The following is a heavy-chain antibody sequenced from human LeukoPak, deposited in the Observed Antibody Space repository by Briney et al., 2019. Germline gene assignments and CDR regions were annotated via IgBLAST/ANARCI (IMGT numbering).Heavy chain of an antibody. CDR1: GGSIRSYY. D-gene: IGHD3-3*01. CDR2: IYYSGST. J-gene: IGHJ3*02. V-gene: IGHV4-59*01. Sequence: PSETLSLTCTVSGGSIRSYYWSWIRQPPGKGLEWIGYIYYSGSTNYNPSLKSRVTISVDTSKNQFSLKLSSVTAADTAVYYCARGKGTKYYDFWSGPYAFDIWGQGTMVTVSS. CDR3: ARGKGTKYYDFWSGPYAFDI.